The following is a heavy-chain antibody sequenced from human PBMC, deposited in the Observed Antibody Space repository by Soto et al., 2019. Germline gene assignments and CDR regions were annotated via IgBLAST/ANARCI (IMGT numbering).Heavy chain of an antibody. CDR3: ARGVYDFWSGHPKGLDY. CDR1: GFIFSGSA. CDR2: IRSKAKSYAT. D-gene: IGHD3-3*01. Sequence: EVQLVESGGGLVQPGGSLKLSCAASGFIFSGSAMEWVRQASGKGLEWVGRIRSKAKSYATAYAVSVKGRFTISRDDSRNTAYLQMNSLKTEDTAVYYCARGVYDFWSGHPKGLDYWGQGTVVTVSS. V-gene: IGHV3-73*02. J-gene: IGHJ4*02.